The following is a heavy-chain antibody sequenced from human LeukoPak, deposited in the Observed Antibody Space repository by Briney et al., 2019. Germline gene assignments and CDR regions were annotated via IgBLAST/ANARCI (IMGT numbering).Heavy chain of an antibody. D-gene: IGHD4-23*01. Sequence: PGGSLRLSCAASGFTFDDFGISWVRQAPGKGLEWVSGINWNGGSTGYANSVKGRFTISRDNSKNTLYLQMNSLRAEDTAVYYCAKDQYGGNPQYYFDYWGQGTLVTVSS. CDR2: INWNGGST. J-gene: IGHJ4*02. CDR3: AKDQYGGNPQYYFDY. CDR1: GFTFDDFG. V-gene: IGHV3-20*04.